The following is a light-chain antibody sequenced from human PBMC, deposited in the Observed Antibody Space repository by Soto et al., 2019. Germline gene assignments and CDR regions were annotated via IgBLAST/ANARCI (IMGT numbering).Light chain of an antibody. V-gene: IGKV3-15*01. CDR3: HQYNDWPRFT. CDR1: QSVSTD. CDR2: GAS. Sequence: EIVMTQSPATLSVSPGERATLSCRASQSVSTDLAWYQQKPGQAPRRLIYGASTRATGIPARFSGSGSGTEFTLTINSLQSEDLAIYYCHQYNDWPRFTFGPGTKVEIE. J-gene: IGKJ3*01.